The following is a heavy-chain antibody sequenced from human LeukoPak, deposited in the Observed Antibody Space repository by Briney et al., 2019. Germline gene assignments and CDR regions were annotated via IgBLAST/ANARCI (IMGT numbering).Heavy chain of an antibody. Sequence: SETPSLTCTVSGGSIGSDYWTWIRQPPGKGLEYIGYIYYTGGTNYNPSLKSRVTISVDTSKNQFSLKLSSVTAADTAVYFCAKYGNSGWVIDNWGQGTLVTVSS. CDR2: IYYTGGT. V-gene: IGHV4-59*08. CDR3: AKYGNSGWVIDN. J-gene: IGHJ4*02. CDR1: GGSIGSDY. D-gene: IGHD6-19*01.